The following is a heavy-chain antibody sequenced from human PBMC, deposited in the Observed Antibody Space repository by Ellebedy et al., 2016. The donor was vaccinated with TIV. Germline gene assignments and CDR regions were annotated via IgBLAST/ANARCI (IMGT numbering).Heavy chain of an antibody. Sequence: GESLKISCAASGLTFNNAVMTWARQAPGTGLEWVATIRGAGGSTFYAESLKGRFTISSDTSKNVMYLQMNSLSVEDTAFYYCAKEGRRKIVMVIETWGQGTPVTVSS. D-gene: IGHD3-22*01. CDR2: IRGAGGST. J-gene: IGHJ4*02. CDR3: AKEGRRKIVMVIET. V-gene: IGHV3-23*01. CDR1: GLTFNNAV.